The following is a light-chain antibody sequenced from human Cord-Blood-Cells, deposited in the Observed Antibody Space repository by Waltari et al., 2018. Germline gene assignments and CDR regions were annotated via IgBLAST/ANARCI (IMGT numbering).Light chain of an antibody. J-gene: IGLJ2*01. V-gene: IGLV3-25*02. CDR3: QSADSSGTYVV. CDR1: ALPTQY. CDR2: KDS. Sequence: SYELTQPPSVSVSPGQTARITCPGDALPTQYASCYHEKPGQAPVLVIYKDSERPSGIPERFSGSSSGTTVTLTISGVQAEDEADYYCQSADSSGTYVVFGGGTKLTVL.